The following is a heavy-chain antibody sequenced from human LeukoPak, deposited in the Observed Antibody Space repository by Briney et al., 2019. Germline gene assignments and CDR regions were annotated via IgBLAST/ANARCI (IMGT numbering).Heavy chain of an antibody. V-gene: IGHV3-13*04. J-gene: IGHJ4*02. CDR2: IGTAGDT. CDR3: AKEDGISGSYLGY. D-gene: IGHD3-10*01. Sequence: GGSLRLSCAASGFTFSSYDMHWVRQATGKGLEWVSAIGTAGDTYYPGSVKGRFTISRDNSKNTLYLQMNSLSTEDTAVYYCAKEDGISGSYLGYWGQGTLVTVSS. CDR1: GFTFSSYD.